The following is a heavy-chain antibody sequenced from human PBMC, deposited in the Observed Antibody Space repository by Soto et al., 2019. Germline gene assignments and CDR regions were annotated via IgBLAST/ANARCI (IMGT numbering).Heavy chain of an antibody. J-gene: IGHJ6*02. Sequence: VESLKISCQGSGYGVTSYWISWVRQMPGKGLEWMGRIDPSDSYTNYSPSFQGHVTISADKSISTAYLQWSSLKASDTAMYYCATEVVATIAYGMDVWGQGTTVTVSS. D-gene: IGHD5-12*01. CDR3: ATEVVATIAYGMDV. V-gene: IGHV5-10-1*01. CDR1: GYGVTSYW. CDR2: IDPSDSYT.